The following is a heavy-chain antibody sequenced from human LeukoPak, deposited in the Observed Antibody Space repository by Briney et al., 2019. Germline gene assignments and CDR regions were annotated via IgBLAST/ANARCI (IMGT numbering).Heavy chain of an antibody. CDR2: ISGGST. CDR3: KKDKRAYYYDSSGAD. Sequence: GGSLRLSCAASGFTFSSNEMSWVRQAPGQGLEWVSSISGGSTYYADSRKGRFTISRDNSKNTLHLQMNSLRAEDTAVYYCKKDKRAYYYDSSGADWCQGTLVTVSS. V-gene: IGHV3-38-3*01. CDR1: GFTFSSNE. J-gene: IGHJ4*02. D-gene: IGHD3-22*01.